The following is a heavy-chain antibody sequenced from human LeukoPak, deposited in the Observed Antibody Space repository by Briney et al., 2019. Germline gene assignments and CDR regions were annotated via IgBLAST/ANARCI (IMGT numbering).Heavy chain of an antibody. J-gene: IGHJ5*02. V-gene: IGHV3-23*01. CDR1: GFTFSSYA. Sequence: PGGSLRLSCAASGFTFSSYAMSWVRQAPGKGLEWVSAISGSGGSTYYADSVKGRFTISRDNSKNTLYLQMNSLRAEDTAVYYCAKWGPYFDWLLYPGNWFDPWGQGTLVTVSS. D-gene: IGHD3-9*01. CDR3: AKWGPYFDWLLYPGNWFDP. CDR2: ISGSGGST.